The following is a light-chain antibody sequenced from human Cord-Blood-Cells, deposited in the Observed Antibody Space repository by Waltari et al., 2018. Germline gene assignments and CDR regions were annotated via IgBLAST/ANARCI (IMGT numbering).Light chain of an antibody. Sequence: EIVMTQSPATLSVSPGERATLSCMASQSVSSNLVWYQQKPGQAPRLLIYGASTRATGIPARFSGSGSGTEFTLTISSLQSEDFAVYYCQQYNNWPRTFGQGTKVEIK. CDR2: GAS. CDR3: QQYNNWPRT. CDR1: QSVSSN. J-gene: IGKJ1*01. V-gene: IGKV3-15*01.